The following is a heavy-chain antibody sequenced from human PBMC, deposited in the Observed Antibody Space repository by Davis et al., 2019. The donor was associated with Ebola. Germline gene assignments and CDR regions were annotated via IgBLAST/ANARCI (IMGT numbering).Heavy chain of an antibody. CDR2: IYYSGST. Sequence: MPSETLSPTCTVSGGSISSSSYYWGWIRQPPGKGLEWIGSIYYSGSTYYNPSLKSRVTISVDTSKNQFSLKLSSVTAADTAVYYCARRTTYYYYYGMDVWGQGTTVTVSS. CDR3: ARRTTYYYYYGMDV. CDR1: GGSISSSSYY. D-gene: IGHD1-7*01. J-gene: IGHJ6*02. V-gene: IGHV4-39*01.